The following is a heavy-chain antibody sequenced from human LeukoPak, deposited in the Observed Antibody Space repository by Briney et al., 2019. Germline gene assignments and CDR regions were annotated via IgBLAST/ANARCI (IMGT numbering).Heavy chain of an antibody. J-gene: IGHJ3*02. CDR2: ISGSGGST. CDR3: ALFLLWFGELLRVDAFDI. CDR1: GFTFSSYA. D-gene: IGHD3-10*01. Sequence: GGSLRLSCAASGFTFSSYAMSWVRQAPGKGLEWVSAISGSGGSTYYADSVKGRFTISSDNYKNTLYLQMNSLKAEDTAVYYCALFLLWFGELLRVDAFDIWGQGTMVTVSS. V-gene: IGHV3-23*01.